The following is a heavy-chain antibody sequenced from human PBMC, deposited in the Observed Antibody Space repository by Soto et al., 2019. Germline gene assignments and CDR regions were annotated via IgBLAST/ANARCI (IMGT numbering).Heavy chain of an antibody. CDR3: TREAGY. CDR2: LYNDGRT. J-gene: IGHJ4*02. V-gene: IGHV4-31*03. CDR1: GGSVSSGGFY. Sequence: QVRLQESGPGLVKPSQTLSLTCTVSGGSVSSGGFYWNWIRQHPGKGLEWIGYLYNDGRTEYNPSLTLRVSISVDTPNNQFSLMVVSVTVADTAVYYCTREAGYWGQGILVTVSS. D-gene: IGHD6-25*01.